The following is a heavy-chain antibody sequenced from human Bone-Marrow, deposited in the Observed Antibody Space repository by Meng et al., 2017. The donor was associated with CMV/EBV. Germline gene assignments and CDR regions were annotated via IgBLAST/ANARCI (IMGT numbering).Heavy chain of an antibody. CDR1: GFTFSSFA. CDR2: IRHDASGQ. J-gene: IGHJ1*01. D-gene: IGHD1-1*01. CDR3: ATGTAGQEYFQH. Sequence: GGSLRLSCAASGFTFSSFAMHWIRQAPGKGLQWVAYIRHDASGQYYAESVKGRFTISRDNSKNTLYLQMNSLRAEDTAVYYCATGTAGQEYFQHWGQGTLVTVSS. V-gene: IGHV3-30*02.